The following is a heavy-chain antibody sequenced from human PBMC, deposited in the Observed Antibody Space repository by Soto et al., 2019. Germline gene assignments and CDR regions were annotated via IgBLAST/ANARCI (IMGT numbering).Heavy chain of an antibody. CDR2: INPYSGGA. D-gene: IGHD3-10*01. CDR3: ARVIRGAYYNSPLDT. Sequence: WASVKVSCKASGYTFTGYFMHWVRQAPGQGPEWMGWINPYSGGADYAQSFQGRVTMTRDTSISTVYMELSRLRFDDTAVYYCARVIRGAYYNSPLDTWGQGTVVTVSS. CDR1: GYTFTGYF. V-gene: IGHV1-2*02. J-gene: IGHJ5*02.